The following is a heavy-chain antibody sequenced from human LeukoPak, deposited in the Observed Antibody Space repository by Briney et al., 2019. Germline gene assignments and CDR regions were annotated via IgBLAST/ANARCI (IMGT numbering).Heavy chain of an antibody. CDR3: AREPTTWSFGGLFPSRWFDP. CDR2: IYYSGST. V-gene: IGHV4-31*03. Sequence: SETLSLTCTVSGDSITSGGYYWTWIRQHPGKGLEWIGFIYYSGSTYYNPSLKSRVMMSVDTSKNQFSLKLSSVTAADTAVYYCAREPTTWSFGGLFPSRWFDPWGQGTLVTVSS. J-gene: IGHJ5*02. D-gene: IGHD3-10*01. CDR1: GDSITSGGYY.